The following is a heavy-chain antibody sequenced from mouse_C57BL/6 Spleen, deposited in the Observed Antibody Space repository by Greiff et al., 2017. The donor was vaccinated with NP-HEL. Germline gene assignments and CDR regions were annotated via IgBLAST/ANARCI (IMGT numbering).Heavy chain of an antibody. Sequence: QVQLQQPGAELVMPGASVKLSCKASGYTFTSYWMHWVKQRPGQGLEWIGEIDPSDSYTNYNQKFKGKSTLTVDKSSSTAYMQLSSLTSEDSAVYYCARYLYYGSSYWYFDVRGTGTTVTVSS. J-gene: IGHJ1*03. CDR2: IDPSDSYT. CDR1: GYTFTSYW. CDR3: ARYLYYGSSYWYFDV. D-gene: IGHD1-1*01. V-gene: IGHV1-69*01.